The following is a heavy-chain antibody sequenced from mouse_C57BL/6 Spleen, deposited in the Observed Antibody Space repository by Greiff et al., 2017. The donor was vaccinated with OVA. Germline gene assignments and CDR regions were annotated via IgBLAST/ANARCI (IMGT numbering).Heavy chain of an antibody. CDR1: GYAFSSSW. CDR3: AREEIDFAGFAY. V-gene: IGHV1-82*01. CDR2: LYPGDGDT. J-gene: IGHJ3*01. Sequence: VQLQQSGPELVKPGASVKISCKASGYAFSSSWMNWVKQRPGKGLEWIGRLYPGDGDTNYNGKFKGKATLTADKSSSTAYMQLSSLTSEDSAVYFCAREEIDFAGFAYWGQGTLVTVSA. D-gene: IGHD2-4*01.